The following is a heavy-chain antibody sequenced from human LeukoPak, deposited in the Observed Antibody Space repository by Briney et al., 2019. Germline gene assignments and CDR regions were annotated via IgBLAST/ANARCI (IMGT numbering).Heavy chain of an antibody. Sequence: ASVKVSCKAFGYTFTSNYMHWVRQAPGQGLEWMGGIIPIFGTANYAQKLQGRVTMTTDTSTSTAYMELRSLRSDDTAVYYCARDLKRITIFGVVITHFDYWGQGTLVTVSS. CDR1: GYTFTSNY. CDR2: IIPIFGTA. J-gene: IGHJ4*02. D-gene: IGHD3-3*01. CDR3: ARDLKRITIFGVVITHFDY. V-gene: IGHV1-18*04.